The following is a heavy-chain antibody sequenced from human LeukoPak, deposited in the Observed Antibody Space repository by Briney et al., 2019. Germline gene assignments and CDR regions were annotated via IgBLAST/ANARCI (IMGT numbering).Heavy chain of an antibody. CDR3: SSDWGAVVTAIQYFIH. D-gene: IGHD2-21*02. Sequence: GGSLRLSCAASEFSVGSNYMTWVRQAPGKGLEWVSLIYSGGSTYYADSVKGRFTISRDNSKNTLYLQMNSLRAEDTAVYYCSSDWGAVVTAIQYFIHLGQGTLVTVSS. V-gene: IGHV3-66*01. J-gene: IGHJ1*01. CDR2: IYSGGST. CDR1: EFSVGSNY.